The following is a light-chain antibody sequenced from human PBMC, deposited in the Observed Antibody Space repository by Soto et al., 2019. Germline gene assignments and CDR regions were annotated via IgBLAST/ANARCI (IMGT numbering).Light chain of an antibody. J-gene: IGKJ1*01. Sequence: DIQITQSPSTLSAFVGDRVTNTCRASKSISSWLAWYQQKPGKAPKLLIYDVSSLESRVPSRFSGSGSGTDFTLTFSSLPPDEFETYYCQKYNSYSWTVSHENKVAIK. CDR3: QKYNSYSWT. CDR1: KSISSW. V-gene: IGKV1-5*01. CDR2: DVS.